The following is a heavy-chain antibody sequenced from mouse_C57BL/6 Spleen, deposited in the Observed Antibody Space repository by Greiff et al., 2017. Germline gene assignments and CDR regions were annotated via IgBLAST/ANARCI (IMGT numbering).Heavy chain of an antibody. J-gene: IGHJ3*01. CDR1: GYAFSSSW. V-gene: IGHV1-82*01. CDR2: IYPGDGDT. Sequence: QVQLKQSGPELVKPGASVKISCKASGYAFSSSWMNWVKQRPGKGLEWIGRIYPGDGDTNYNGKFKGKATLTADKSSSTACMQLSSLTSEDSAVYFCARSQLSPLAYWGQGTLVTVSA. D-gene: IGHD3-2*02. CDR3: ARSQLSPLAY.